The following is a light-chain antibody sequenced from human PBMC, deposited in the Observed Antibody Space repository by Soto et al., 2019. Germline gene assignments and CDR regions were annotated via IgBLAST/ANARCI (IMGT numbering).Light chain of an antibody. V-gene: IGLV2-8*01. J-gene: IGLJ1*01. CDR2: EVS. Sequence: QSALTQPPSASGSPGQSVTISCTGTSSDVGGYNYVSWYQQHPGKAPKLMIYEVSRRPSGVPDRFSGSKSGNTASLTVSGLQAEDEADYYCSSYARNSYVFGTGTKVTVL. CDR1: SSDVGGYNY. CDR3: SSYARNSYV.